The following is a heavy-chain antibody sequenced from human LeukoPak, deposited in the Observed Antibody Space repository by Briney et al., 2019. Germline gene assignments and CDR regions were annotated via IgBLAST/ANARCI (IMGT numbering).Heavy chain of an antibody. CDR3: TTDRGRLLNYDSSGYYYRTRGQGYYFDY. V-gene: IGHV3-7*03. Sequence: PGGSLRLSCAASGFTFSNYWMNWVRQAPGKGLQWVANINRDGREEYYVDSVKGRFTISRDNAKNSLSLQMNSLKTEDTAVYYCTTDRGRLLNYDSSGYYYRTRGQGYYFDYWGQGTLVTVSS. CDR1: GFTFSNYW. D-gene: IGHD3-22*01. CDR2: INRDGREE. J-gene: IGHJ4*02.